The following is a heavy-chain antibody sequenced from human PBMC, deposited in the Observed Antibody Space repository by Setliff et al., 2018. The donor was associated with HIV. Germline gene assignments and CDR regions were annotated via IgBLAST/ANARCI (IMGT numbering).Heavy chain of an antibody. CDR3: ARAKATRQARPTNCFDP. CDR1: GHTFTNDD. CDR2: MNPNTGVS. Sequence: ASVKVSCKASGHTFTNDDIHWLRPATGQGREWMGWMNPNTGVSGYALKCQDRVTITADESTSTAYMELSSLRFEDTAVYYCARAKATRQARPTNCFDPWGQGTLVTVSS. J-gene: IGHJ5*02. V-gene: IGHV1-8*01. D-gene: IGHD6-6*01.